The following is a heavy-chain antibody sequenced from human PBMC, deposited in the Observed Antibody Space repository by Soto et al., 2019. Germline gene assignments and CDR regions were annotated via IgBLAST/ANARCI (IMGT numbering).Heavy chain of an antibody. J-gene: IGHJ6*02. CDR1: GFTFSSYA. Sequence: GALRLSCAASGFTFSSYAMSWVRQAPGKGLGWVSAISGSGGSTYYADSVKGRFTISRDNSKNTLYLQMNSLRAEDTAVYYCAKVGATYYDFWARAYGTDGWGQGTTVTVS. CDR3: AKVGATYYDFWARAYGTDG. CDR2: ISGSGGST. D-gene: IGHD3-3*01. V-gene: IGHV3-23*01.